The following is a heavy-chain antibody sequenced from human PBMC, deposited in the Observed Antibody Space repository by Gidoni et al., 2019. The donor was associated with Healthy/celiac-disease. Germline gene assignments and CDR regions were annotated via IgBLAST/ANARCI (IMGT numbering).Heavy chain of an antibody. CDR1: GCPFDDYA. CDR3: AKDIRAAAGPAFDY. V-gene: IGHV3-9*01. D-gene: IGHD6-13*01. CDR2: ISWNSGSI. Sequence: EVQLVESGGGLVQPGRSLSLPGAASGCPFDDYAMHWVRQAPGKGLEWVSCISWNSGSIGYADSVKGRFTISRDNAKNSLYLQMNSLRAEDTALYYCAKDIRAAAGPAFDYWGQGTLVTVSS. J-gene: IGHJ4*02.